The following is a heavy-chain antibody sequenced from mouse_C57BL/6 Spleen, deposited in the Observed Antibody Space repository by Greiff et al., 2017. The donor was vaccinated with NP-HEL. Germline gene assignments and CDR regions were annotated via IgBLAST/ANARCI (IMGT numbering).Heavy chain of an antibody. D-gene: IGHD2-4*01. CDR2: INPSNGGT. CDR3: ARSGLGDYLFFAY. CDR1: GYTFTSYW. J-gene: IGHJ3*01. Sequence: QVQLQQSGTELVKPGASVKLSCKASGYTFTSYWMHWVKQRPGQGLEWIGNINPSNGGTNYNEKFKSKATLTVDKSSSTAYMQLSSLTSEDSAVYYCARSGLGDYLFFAYWGQGTLVTVSA. V-gene: IGHV1-53*01.